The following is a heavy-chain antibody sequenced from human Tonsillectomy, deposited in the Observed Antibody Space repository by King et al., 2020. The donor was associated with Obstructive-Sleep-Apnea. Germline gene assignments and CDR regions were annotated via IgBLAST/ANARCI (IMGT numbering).Heavy chain of an antibody. CDR2: IYSGGGT. V-gene: IGHV3-66*01. D-gene: IGHD3/OR15-3a*01. Sequence: VQLVESGGGLVQPGGSLRRSCGFTVSSNYMSWVRQAPGKGLEWVSVIYSGGGTYYADAVNGRFTISRDISNNTLYLQMNSLRAEDTRVYYCARAPFIWTDYEQSWYFDLWGRGTLVTVSS. CDR3: ARAPFIWTDYEQSWYFDL. J-gene: IGHJ2*01. CDR1: FTVSSNY.